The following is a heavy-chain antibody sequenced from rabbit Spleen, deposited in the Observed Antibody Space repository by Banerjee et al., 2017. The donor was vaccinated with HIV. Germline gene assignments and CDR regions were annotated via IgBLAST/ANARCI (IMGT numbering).Heavy chain of an antibody. CDR1: GLDFSVNYW. Sequence: EQLEESGGGLVKPEGSLTLTCKASGLDFSVNYWICWVRQAPGKGLEWIACVDVTKSGDTYYASWTRVRFTISKTSSTTVTLQMTSLTAADTATYFCARGATNGDNWFDLWGPGTLVTVS. D-gene: IGHD2-1*01. CDR3: ARGATNGDNWFDL. J-gene: IGHJ4*01. CDR2: VDVTKSGDT. V-gene: IGHV1S45*01.